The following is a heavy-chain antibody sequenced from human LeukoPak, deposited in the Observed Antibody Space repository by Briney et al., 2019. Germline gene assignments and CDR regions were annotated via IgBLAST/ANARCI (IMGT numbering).Heavy chain of an antibody. V-gene: IGHV4-4*09. Sequence: SETLSLTCTVSGGSISSYYWSWIRQPPEKGLEWIGYIYTSGSTNYNPSLKSRVTVSVDTSKNQFSLKLSSVTAADTAVYYCARHAHSSSSGDAFDIWGQGTMVTVSS. J-gene: IGHJ3*02. D-gene: IGHD6-6*01. CDR1: GGSISSYY. CDR2: IYTSGST. CDR3: ARHAHSSSSGDAFDI.